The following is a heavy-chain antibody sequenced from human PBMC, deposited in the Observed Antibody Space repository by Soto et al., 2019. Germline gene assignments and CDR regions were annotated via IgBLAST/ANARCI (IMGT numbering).Heavy chain of an antibody. CDR1: GFTFRTYS. V-gene: IGHV3-48*02. J-gene: IGHJ6*02. CDR3: ARVPSSGSYRSYYYYGMDV. CDR2: ITSSSDTI. D-gene: IGHD1-26*01. Sequence: EVQLVESGGGLVQPGGSLRLSCAASGFTFRTYSMNWVRQAPGKGLEWVSYITSSSDTIYYGDSVQGRFTISRDNARNSLDLPVNSLRDEDTAGYYCARVPSSGSYRSYYYYGMDVWGQGTTVTVSS.